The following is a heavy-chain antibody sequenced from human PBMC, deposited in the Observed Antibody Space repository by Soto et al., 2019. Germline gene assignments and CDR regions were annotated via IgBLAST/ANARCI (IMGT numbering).Heavy chain of an antibody. CDR3: ARHVLTLIAAAGMSPYYYYYMDV. CDR2: IYPGDSDT. J-gene: IGHJ6*03. V-gene: IGHV5-51*01. CDR1: GYSFTSYW. Sequence: PGESLKISCKGSGYSFTSYWIGWVLQMPGKGLEWMGIIYPGDSDTRYSPSFQGQVTISADKSISTAYLQWSSLKASDTAMYYCARHVLTLIAAAGMSPYYYYYMDVWGKGTTVTVSS. D-gene: IGHD6-13*01.